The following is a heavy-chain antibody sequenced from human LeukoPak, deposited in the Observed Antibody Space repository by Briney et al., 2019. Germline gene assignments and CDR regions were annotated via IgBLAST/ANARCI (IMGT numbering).Heavy chain of an antibody. CDR3: ATESSLSN. V-gene: IGHV3-30*04. CDR2: ISYDGGYQ. J-gene: IGHJ4*02. D-gene: IGHD3-16*02. CDR1: AFNLGSYA. Sequence: PGESLRLSSAPSAFNLGSYAMDWVRHAPGKGLEWVGCISYDGGYQSYAASVRGRFTISRDNSKNTLYLQMNSLRAEDAAVYYCATESSLSNWGRGTLVTVSS.